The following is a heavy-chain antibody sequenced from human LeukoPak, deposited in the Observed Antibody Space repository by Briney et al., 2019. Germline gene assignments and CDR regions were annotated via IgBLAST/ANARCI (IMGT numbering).Heavy chain of an antibody. V-gene: IGHV4-30-4*08. CDR3: ARQGSYSSSFY. Sequence: SQTLSLTCTVSGGSISSDDYYWSWIRQAPGKGLEYIGYINYSGTTYYNPSLKSRVTISVDTSKNQFSLKLSSVTAADTAVYYCARQGSYSSSFYWGQGTLVTVSS. J-gene: IGHJ4*02. D-gene: IGHD6-6*01. CDR1: GGSISSDDYY. CDR2: INYSGTT.